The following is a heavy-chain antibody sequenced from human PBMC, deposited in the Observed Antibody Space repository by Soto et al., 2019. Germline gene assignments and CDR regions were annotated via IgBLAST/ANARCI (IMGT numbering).Heavy chain of an antibody. J-gene: IGHJ4*02. D-gene: IGHD6-13*01. CDR3: AKDAIMVSSSFNYFDF. CDR1: GFIPSSYA. Sequence: ASVKVSCVVSGFIPSSYAMSWVRQAPGKGLEWVSGISGSGGATSYADSVKGRFTISRDNSKNTLYLQMNSLSAEDTAIYYCAKDAIMVSSSFNYFDFWGQGALVTVSS. CDR2: ISGSGGAT. V-gene: IGHV3-23*01.